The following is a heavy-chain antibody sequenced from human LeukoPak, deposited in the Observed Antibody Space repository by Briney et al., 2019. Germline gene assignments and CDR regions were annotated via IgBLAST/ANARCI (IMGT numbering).Heavy chain of an antibody. CDR2: IYPGDSAT. Sequence: GESLKISCKASGYTFTNWWIGWVRQMPGKGLEWMGIIYPGDSATRYSPSFQGQVTISADKSISTAYLQWSSLKASDTAMYYCARFAMVRGVMKTLDYWGQGTLVTVSS. CDR1: GYTFTNWW. D-gene: IGHD3-10*01. V-gene: IGHV5-51*01. J-gene: IGHJ4*02. CDR3: ARFAMVRGVMKTLDY.